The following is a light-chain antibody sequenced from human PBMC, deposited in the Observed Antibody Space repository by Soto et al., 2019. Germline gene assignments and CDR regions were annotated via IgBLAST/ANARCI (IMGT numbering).Light chain of an antibody. Sequence: DIQMTQSPSSLSASVGDRVTITCRASQSISSYLNWYQLKPGKAPKLLIYAASSLQSGVPSRFSGSGSGTDFPLTISSLQPEDFATYYCQQTHSTPPGTFGQGTKVEIE. CDR2: AAS. V-gene: IGKV1-39*01. CDR1: QSISSY. J-gene: IGKJ1*01. CDR3: QQTHSTPPGT.